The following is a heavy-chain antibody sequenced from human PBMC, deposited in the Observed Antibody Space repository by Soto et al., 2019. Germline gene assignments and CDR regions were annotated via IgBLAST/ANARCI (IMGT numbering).Heavy chain of an antibody. CDR1: GGTFSSYA. CDR3: ARVSTYGGTLDY. D-gene: IGHD4-17*01. Sequence: QVQLVQSGAEVKKPGSSVKVSCKASGGTFSSYAISWVRQAPGQGLEWMGGIIPIFGTANYAQKFHGRVTMPAAESQSTAYLERSSLRSKDTAVYYCARVSTYGGTLDYWGQGTLVTVSS. CDR2: IIPIFGTA. J-gene: IGHJ4*02. V-gene: IGHV1-69*12.